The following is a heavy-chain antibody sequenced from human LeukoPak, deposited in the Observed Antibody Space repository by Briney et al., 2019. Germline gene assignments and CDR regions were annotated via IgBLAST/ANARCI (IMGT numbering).Heavy chain of an antibody. CDR2: IYMSGST. Sequence: SETLSLTCTVSGGSIRSGSDYWSWIRQPAGKGLEWIGRIYMSGSTDYNPSFKSRVIMSVDTSKNQVSLKLRSVTAADTAVYYCARVVWGGDFHYSLDVWGKGTTVIVSS. CDR3: ARVVWGGDFHYSLDV. J-gene: IGHJ6*03. V-gene: IGHV4-61*02. CDR1: GGSIRSGSDY. D-gene: IGHD7-27*01.